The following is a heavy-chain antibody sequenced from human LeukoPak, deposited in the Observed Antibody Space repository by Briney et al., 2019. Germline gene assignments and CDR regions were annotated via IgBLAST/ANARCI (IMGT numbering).Heavy chain of an antibody. CDR2: IYYSGTT. CDR1: GGSISSYY. CDR3: ARGVYIAAAQYGY. J-gene: IGHJ4*02. D-gene: IGHD6-13*01. Sequence: SETLSLTCTVSGGSISSYYWCWIRQPPGKGLEWIGYIYYSGTTNYNPSLKSRVTISVDTSKNQFSLKLSSVTAADTAVYYCARGVYIAAAQYGYWGQGTLVTVSS. V-gene: IGHV4-59*01.